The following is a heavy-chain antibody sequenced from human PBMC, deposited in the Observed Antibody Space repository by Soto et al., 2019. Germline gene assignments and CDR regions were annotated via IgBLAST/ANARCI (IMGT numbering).Heavy chain of an antibody. D-gene: IGHD6-19*01. Sequence: QITVKESGPTLVKATQSLTLTCTFSGFSISTSGGGVGWIRQPPGKGLDWLAVIYCDDDKSYSPSLKSRLTITKDTSKSPVALTMPHMVPVDTATSFVAYTQITHGLGPHFHFRGQGALVNASS. CDR3: AYTQITHGLGPHFHF. CDR1: GFSISTSGGG. V-gene: IGHV2-5*02. CDR2: IYCDDDK. J-gene: IGHJ4*02.